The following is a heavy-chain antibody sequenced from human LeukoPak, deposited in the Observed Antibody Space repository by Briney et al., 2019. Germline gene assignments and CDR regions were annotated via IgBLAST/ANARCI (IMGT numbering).Heavy chain of an antibody. J-gene: IGHJ4*02. V-gene: IGHV1-18*01. CDR2: ISAYNGNT. CDR3: ARSLAYYDSSGCDY. D-gene: IGHD3-22*01. CDR1: GYTFTSYG. Sequence: ASVKVSCKASGYTFTSYGMSWVRQAPGQGLEWMGWISAYNGNTNYAQKLQGRVTMTTDTSTSTAYMELRSLRSDDTAVYYCARSLAYYDSSGCDYWGQGTLVTVSS.